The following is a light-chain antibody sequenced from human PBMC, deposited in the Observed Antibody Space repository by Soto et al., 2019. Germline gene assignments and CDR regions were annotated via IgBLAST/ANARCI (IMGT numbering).Light chain of an antibody. Sequence: EIVLTQSPGTLSLSPGERATLSCRASQSVSSSYLGWYQQKPGQAPRLLIYGASSRATGIPDRFSGSGSGTDFTLTISRLEPEDSAVYYCQQYGSSPYTFGQGTKLEIK. V-gene: IGKV3-20*01. CDR3: QQYGSSPYT. CDR1: QSVSSSY. CDR2: GAS. J-gene: IGKJ2*01.